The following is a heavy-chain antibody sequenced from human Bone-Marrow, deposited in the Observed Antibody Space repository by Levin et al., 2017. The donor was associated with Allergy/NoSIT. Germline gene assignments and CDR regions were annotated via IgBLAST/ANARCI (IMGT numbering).Heavy chain of an antibody. Sequence: GGSLRLSCAASGFSFGSYAMSWVRQAPGKGLEWVSSMTGSGGTIYYADSVKGRFTISRDNSKSTLYLQMNTLGAEDTAVYYCWKRASSIAAHPFAYWGQGTLGTVSS. J-gene: IGHJ4*02. V-gene: IGHV3-23*01. CDR1: GFSFGSYA. CDR3: WKRASSIAAHPFAY. CDR2: MTGSGGTI. D-gene: IGHD6-6*01.